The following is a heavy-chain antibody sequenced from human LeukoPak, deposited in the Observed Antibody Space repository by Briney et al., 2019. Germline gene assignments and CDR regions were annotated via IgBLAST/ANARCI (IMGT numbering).Heavy chain of an antibody. D-gene: IGHD6-19*01. CDR3: AKGSSGWLPYYYYYMDV. J-gene: IGHJ6*03. Sequence: GGSLRLSCAASGFTFSSYGMSWVRQAPGKGLEWVSAISGSGGSTYYADSVKGRFTISRDNSKNTLYLQMNSLRAEDTAVYYCAKGSSGWLPYYYYYMDVWGKGTTVTISS. V-gene: IGHV3-23*01. CDR1: GFTFSSYG. CDR2: ISGSGGST.